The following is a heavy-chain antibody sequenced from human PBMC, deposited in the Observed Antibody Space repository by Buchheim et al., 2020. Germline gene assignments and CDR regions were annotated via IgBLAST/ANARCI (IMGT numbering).Heavy chain of an antibody. CDR3: ARVGYSGYDDY. J-gene: IGHJ4*02. CDR2: IYYSGST. Sequence: QVQLQESGPGLVKPSETLSLTCTVSGGSINSYYWSWIRQPPGKGLEWIGYIYYSGSTNYNPSLKSRVTISVDTSKNQFSLKLSSVTAADTAVYYCARVGYSGYDDYWGQGTL. CDR1: GGSINSYY. V-gene: IGHV4-59*01. D-gene: IGHD5-12*01.